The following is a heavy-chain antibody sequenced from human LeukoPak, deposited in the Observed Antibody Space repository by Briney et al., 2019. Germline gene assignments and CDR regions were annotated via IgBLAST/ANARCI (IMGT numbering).Heavy chain of an antibody. V-gene: IGHV1-18*01. CDR3: ARDDRSGYYDD. CDR1: GYTFISYG. J-gene: IGHJ4*02. CDR2: ISAYNGNT. Sequence: ASVKVSCKASGYTFISYGISWMRQAPGQGLEWMGWISAYNGNTNNAQKFQGRVTVTTDTSTSTAYMELRSLRSDDTAVYYCARDDRSGYYDDWGQGTLVTASS. D-gene: IGHD3-22*01.